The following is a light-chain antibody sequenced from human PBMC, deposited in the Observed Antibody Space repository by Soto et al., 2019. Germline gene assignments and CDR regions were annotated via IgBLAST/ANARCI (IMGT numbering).Light chain of an antibody. V-gene: IGKV1-12*01. CDR3: QQANSFLT. CDR1: RGISSW. J-gene: IGKJ4*01. Sequence: DIQMTQSPSSVSASVGDRVTITCRASRGISSWLAWYQQKPGKAPKLLIYAASSLQSGVPSRFSGSGSGTDFTLTINSLQPEDFATYYCQQANSFLTFGGGTKVEIK. CDR2: AAS.